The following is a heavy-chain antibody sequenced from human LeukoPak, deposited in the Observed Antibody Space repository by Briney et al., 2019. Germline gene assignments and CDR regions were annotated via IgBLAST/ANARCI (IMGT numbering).Heavy chain of an antibody. V-gene: IGHV3-33*01. CDR1: GFTFSSYG. J-gene: IGHJ5*02. D-gene: IGHD3-9*01. CDR2: IWYDGSNK. CDR3: ARGGHYDILTGQFDP. Sequence: PGGSLRLSCAASGFTFSSYGMHWVRQALGKGLEWVAVIWYDGSNKYYADSVKGRFTISRDNSKNTLYLQMNSLRAEDTAVYYCARGGHYDILTGQFDPWGQGTLVTVSS.